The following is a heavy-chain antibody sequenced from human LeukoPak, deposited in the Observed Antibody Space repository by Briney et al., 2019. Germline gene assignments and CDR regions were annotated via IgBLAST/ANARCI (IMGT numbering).Heavy chain of an antibody. V-gene: IGHV1-2*06. Sequence: ASVKVSCKASGYTFTGYHMHWVRQAPGQGLEWMGRINPNSGGTNYAQKFQGRVTMTRDTSISTAYMELSRLRSDDTAVYYCAVVDTAMVTFDYWGQGTLVTVSS. CDR1: GYTFTGYH. J-gene: IGHJ4*02. CDR3: AVVDTAMVTFDY. D-gene: IGHD5-18*01. CDR2: INPNSGGT.